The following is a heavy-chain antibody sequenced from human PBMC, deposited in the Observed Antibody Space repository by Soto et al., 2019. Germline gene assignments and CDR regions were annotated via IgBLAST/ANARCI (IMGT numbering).Heavy chain of an antibody. J-gene: IGHJ5*02. Sequence: GSLRLSCAASGFTFSSYSMNWVRQAPGKGLEWVSYISSSSTIYYADSVKGRFTISRDNAKNSLYLQMNSLRAEDTAVYYCAREDDYLNWFDPWGQGTLVTVSS. CDR1: GFTFSSYS. CDR2: ISSSSTI. D-gene: IGHD4-17*01. CDR3: AREDDYLNWFDP. V-gene: IGHV3-48*01.